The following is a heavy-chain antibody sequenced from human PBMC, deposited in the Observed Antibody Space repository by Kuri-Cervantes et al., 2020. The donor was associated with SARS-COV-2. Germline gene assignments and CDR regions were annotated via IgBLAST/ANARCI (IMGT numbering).Heavy chain of an antibody. V-gene: IGHV1-2*04. CDR3: ARGMVRGIIQYYYYPMDV. D-gene: IGHD3-10*01. J-gene: IGHJ6*02. Sequence: ASVKVSCKASGYTLSDYYIYWVRQAPGQGLEWMGWINPNSGGTNYAQKFQGWVTMTRDTSINTAYMELSRLRSDDMAVYYCARGMVRGIIQYYYYPMDVWGQGTTVTVSS. CDR1: GYTLSDYY. CDR2: INPNSGGT.